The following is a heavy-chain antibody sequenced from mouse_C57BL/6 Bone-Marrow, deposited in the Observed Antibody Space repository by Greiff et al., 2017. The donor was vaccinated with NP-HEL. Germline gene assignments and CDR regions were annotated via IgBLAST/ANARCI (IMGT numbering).Heavy chain of an antibody. D-gene: IGHD2-1*01. J-gene: IGHJ2*01. V-gene: IGHV1-69*01. CDR1: GYTFTSYW. CDR3: AREDGNFPYYFDY. CDR2: IDPSDSYT. Sequence: VQLQQPGAELVMPGASVKLSCKASGYTFTSYWMHWVKQRPGQGLEWIGEIDPSDSYTNYNQKFKGKSTLTVDKSSSTAYMQLSSLTSADSAVYYCAREDGNFPYYFDYWGQGTTLTVSS.